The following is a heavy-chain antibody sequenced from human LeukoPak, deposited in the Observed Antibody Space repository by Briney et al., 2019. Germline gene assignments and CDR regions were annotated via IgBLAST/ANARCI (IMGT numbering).Heavy chain of an antibody. V-gene: IGHV3-64*01. CDR3: AREWIFGVVYEPHYYYMDV. Sequence: PGGSLRLSCAASGFTFSSYAMHWVRQAPGKGLEYVSAISSNGGSTYYANSVKGRFTISRDNSKNTLYLQMNSLRAEDTAVYYCAREWIFGVVYEPHYYYMDVWGKGTTVTVSS. CDR1: GFTFSSYA. CDR2: ISSNGGST. J-gene: IGHJ6*03. D-gene: IGHD3-3*01.